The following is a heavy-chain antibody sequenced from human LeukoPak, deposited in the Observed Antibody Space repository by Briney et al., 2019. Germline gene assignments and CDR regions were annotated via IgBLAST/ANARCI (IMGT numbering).Heavy chain of an antibody. CDR2: IHYTGST. Sequence: SETLSLTCTVSGGSISGYYWSWIRQPPGKGLQFIGYIHYTGSTNYNPSLESRVTLSVDTSKNQFSLKLRSVTAADTAVYYCARHRFGELDYWGQGTLVTVSS. D-gene: IGHD3-10*01. V-gene: IGHV4-59*08. CDR3: ARHRFGELDY. J-gene: IGHJ4*02. CDR1: GGSISGYY.